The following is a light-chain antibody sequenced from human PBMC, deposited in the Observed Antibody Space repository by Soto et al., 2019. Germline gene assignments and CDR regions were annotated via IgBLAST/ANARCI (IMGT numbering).Light chain of an antibody. CDR1: QTINSW. CDR2: DAS. CDR3: QQYSSYWT. Sequence: DIQMTQSPSTLSASVGDRVTITCRASQTINSWLAWYKQKPGKAPRLLIYDASSLESGVPSRFSGSGSGTEFTLTISSLQPDDFATYYCQQYSSYWTFGQGTKVDIK. J-gene: IGKJ1*01. V-gene: IGKV1-5*01.